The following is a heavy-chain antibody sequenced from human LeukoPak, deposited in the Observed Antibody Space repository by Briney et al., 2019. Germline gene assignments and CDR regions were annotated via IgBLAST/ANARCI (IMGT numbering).Heavy chain of an antibody. CDR2: ISSNGDTT. V-gene: IGHV3-64D*09. CDR1: GFTFSSSA. Sequence: GGSLRPSCSASGFTFSSSAMHWVRQAPGKGLEFVSSISSNGDTTYYADSVKGRFTISRDNSKNTLYLQMSSLRAEDTAVYYCVKDRIAVAGTFDSWGQGTLVTVSS. CDR3: VKDRIAVAGTFDS. D-gene: IGHD6-19*01. J-gene: IGHJ5*01.